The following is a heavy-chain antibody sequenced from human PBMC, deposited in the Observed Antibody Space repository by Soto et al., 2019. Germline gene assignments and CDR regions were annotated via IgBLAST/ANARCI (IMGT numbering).Heavy chain of an antibody. Sequence: QVQLQQWGAGLLKPSETLSLTCAVYGGSFSGYYWSWIRQPPGKGLEWIGEINHSGSTNYNPSLKSRVTISVDTSKNQFSLKLSSVTAADTAVYYCARGKKWFGVLYYMDVWGKGTTVTVSS. CDR1: GGSFSGYY. V-gene: IGHV4-34*01. D-gene: IGHD3-10*01. CDR3: ARGKKWFGVLYYMDV. CDR2: INHSGST. J-gene: IGHJ6*03.